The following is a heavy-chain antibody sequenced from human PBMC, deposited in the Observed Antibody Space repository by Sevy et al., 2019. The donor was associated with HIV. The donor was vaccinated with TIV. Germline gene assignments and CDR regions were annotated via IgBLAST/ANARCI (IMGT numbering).Heavy chain of an antibody. V-gene: IGHV3-48*03. D-gene: IGHD3-22*01. Sequence: GGSLRLSCTASGFTFSNYAMNWVRQAPGKGLEWVSYISSSGTTIKYEDSVKGRFTISRDNAKNSLDMQMNSLRGEDTAVYYCARVDANYDKGFDPWGQGTLVTVSS. CDR2: ISSSGTTI. J-gene: IGHJ5*02. CDR3: ARVDANYDKGFDP. CDR1: GFTFSNYA.